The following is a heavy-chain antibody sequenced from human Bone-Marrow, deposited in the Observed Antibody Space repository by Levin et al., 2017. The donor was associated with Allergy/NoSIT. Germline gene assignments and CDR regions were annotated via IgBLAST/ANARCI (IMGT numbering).Heavy chain of an antibody. V-gene: IGHV3-30*18. CDR2: ISYDGSNK. J-gene: IGHJ3*02. D-gene: IGHD6-19*01. CDR3: AKDLRHSSGSYGAVDDAFDI. Sequence: PGGSLRLSCAASGFTFSSYGMHWVRQAPGKGLEWVAVISYDGSNKYYADSVKGRFTISRDNSKNTLYLQMNSLRAEDTAVYYCAKDLRHSSGSYGAVDDAFDIWGQGTMVTVSS. CDR1: GFTFSSYG.